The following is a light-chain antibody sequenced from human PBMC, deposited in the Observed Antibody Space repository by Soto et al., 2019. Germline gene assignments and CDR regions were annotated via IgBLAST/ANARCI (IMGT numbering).Light chain of an antibody. J-gene: IGLJ1*01. CDR2: DVS. V-gene: IGLV2-14*01. Sequence: QFALTQPASVSGSPGQSITISCTGTSSDVGGYNYVSWYQQHPGKAPKLMIYDVSNRPSGVSNRFSGSKSGNTASLTISGLQADDEADYYCSSFTSSSTYVFGTGTKVTVL. CDR1: SSDVGGYNY. CDR3: SSFTSSSTYV.